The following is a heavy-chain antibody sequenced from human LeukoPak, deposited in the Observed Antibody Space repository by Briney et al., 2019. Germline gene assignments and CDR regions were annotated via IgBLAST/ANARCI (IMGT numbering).Heavy chain of an antibody. V-gene: IGHV3-74*01. D-gene: IGHD3-22*01. CDR2: INSDGSWT. J-gene: IGHJ4*02. CDR3: AKDAPYYYDSSGYYYGNPLDF. Sequence: GGSLRLSCAASGNYWMHWVRQVPGKGLVWVSHINSDGSWTSYADSVKGRFTISRDNSKNTLYLQMNSLRAEDTAVYYCAKDAPYYYDSSGYYYGNPLDFWGQGTLVTVSS. CDR1: GNYW.